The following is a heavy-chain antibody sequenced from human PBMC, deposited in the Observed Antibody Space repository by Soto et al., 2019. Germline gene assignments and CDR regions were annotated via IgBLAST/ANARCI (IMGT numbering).Heavy chain of an antibody. J-gene: IGHJ4*02. CDR1: GFTFSSHS. CDR3: AREFSSQLPLDY. Sequence: GGSLRLSCAASGFTFSSHSMNWVRQAPGKGLEWVASIYRSSVFRFGPNEFYADSVRGRFIVSRDNTNNLVFLQMDSLRVEDTAVYYCAREFSSQLPLDYWGQGTLVTVSS. CDR2: IYRSSVFRFGPNE. V-gene: IGHV3-21*01.